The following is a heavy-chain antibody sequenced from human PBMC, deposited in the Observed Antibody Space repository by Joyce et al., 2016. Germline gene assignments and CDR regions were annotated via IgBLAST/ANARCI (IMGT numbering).Heavy chain of an antibody. V-gene: IGHV3-21*02. CDR1: GFMFSTSS. D-gene: IGHD2-21*01. CDR3: ARGGLVYDYSMDV. Sequence: EVQLVESGGGLVKPGGSLKISCAASGFMFSTSSMSGFRQAPGKGLECVSAISGDRRFIFHADSVRGRFTVSRDNAENSLYLQMKSLRVEDTAVYFCARGGLVYDYSMDVWGQGTTVIVSS. J-gene: IGHJ6*02. CDR2: ISGDRRFI.